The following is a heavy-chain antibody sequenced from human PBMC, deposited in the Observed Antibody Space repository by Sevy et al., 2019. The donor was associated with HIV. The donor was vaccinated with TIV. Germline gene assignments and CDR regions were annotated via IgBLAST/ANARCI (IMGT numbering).Heavy chain of an antibody. CDR1: GFTVSSSY. V-gene: IGHV3-53*01. CDR2: IYSGGST. J-gene: IGHJ5*02. D-gene: IGHD3-3*01. Sequence: GGSLRLSCAASGFTVSSSYMTWVRQPPGKGLEWVSVIYSGGSTYYADSVKGRFNISRDNSKNTRYLQMNNLRADDTAVYYCARGRGVFGAVAINWFDPWGQGALVTVSS. CDR3: ARGRGVFGAVAINWFDP.